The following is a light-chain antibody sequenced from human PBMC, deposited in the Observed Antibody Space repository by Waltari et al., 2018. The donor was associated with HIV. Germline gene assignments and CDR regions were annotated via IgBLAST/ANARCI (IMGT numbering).Light chain of an antibody. Sequence: VFTQPPGPLSMPTGETATLSCRASQSVSSSYLAWYQQKPGQAPRLLIYGASSRATGIPDRFSGSGSGTDFTLTISRLEPEDFAVYYCQQYGSSPRAFGQGTKVEIK. CDR3: QQYGSSPRA. J-gene: IGKJ1*01. V-gene: IGKV3-20*01. CDR1: QSVSSSY. CDR2: GAS.